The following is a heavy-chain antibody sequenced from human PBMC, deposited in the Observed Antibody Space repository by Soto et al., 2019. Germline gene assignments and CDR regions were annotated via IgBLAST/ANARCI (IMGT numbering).Heavy chain of an antibody. D-gene: IGHD3-16*01. V-gene: IGHV3-23*01. CDR1: GFTFSTYA. CDR3: AKDGGGGFLAGIDY. J-gene: IGHJ4*02. CDR2: IRGSGDTT. Sequence: GGSLRLSCAASGFTFSTYAMSWVRQAPGKGPEWVSAIRGSGDTTYYADSVKGRFTISRDNSKNTLYLQMNSLSVEDTAVFYCAKDGGGGFLAGIDYWGQGTLVTVSS.